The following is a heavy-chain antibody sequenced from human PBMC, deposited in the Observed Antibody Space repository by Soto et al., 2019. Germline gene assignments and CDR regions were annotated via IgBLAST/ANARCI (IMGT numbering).Heavy chain of an antibody. V-gene: IGHV4-59*01. J-gene: IGHJ5*02. CDR3: ARGRRYWFDP. CDR2: IYYSGST. CDR1: GGSIISYY. Sequence: SEALSLTSTVSGGSIISYYWSWIRQPPGKGLEWIGYIYYSGSTNYNPSLKSRVTISVDTSKNQFSLKLSSVTAADTAVYYCARGRRYWFDPWGQGTLVTVSS.